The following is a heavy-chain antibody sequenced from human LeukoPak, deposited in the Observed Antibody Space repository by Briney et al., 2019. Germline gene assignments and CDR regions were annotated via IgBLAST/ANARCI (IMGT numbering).Heavy chain of an antibody. CDR1: GGSFSGYY. CDR3: ARKGVVGNWFDP. Sequence: SETLSLTCAVYGGSFSGYYWSWIRQPPGKGLEGIGEINHSGSTNYNPSLKSRVTISVDTSKNQFSLKLSSVTAADTAVYYCARKGVVGNWFDPWGQGTLVTVSS. J-gene: IGHJ5*02. V-gene: IGHV4-34*01. D-gene: IGHD2-15*01. CDR2: INHSGST.